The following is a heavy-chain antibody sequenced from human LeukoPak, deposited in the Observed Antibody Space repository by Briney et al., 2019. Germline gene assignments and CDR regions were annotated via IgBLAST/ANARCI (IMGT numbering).Heavy chain of an antibody. CDR2: IKSKTDGGTT. J-gene: IGHJ4*02. D-gene: IGHD3-3*01. CDR1: GFTFSNAW. Sequence: GGSLRLSCAASGFTFSNAWMSWVRQAPGKGLEWVGRIKSKTDGGTTDYAAPVKGRFTISRDDSKNTLYLQMNSLKTEDTAVYYCTTLRGATFGVSKNYWGQGTLVTVSS. V-gene: IGHV3-15*01. CDR3: TTLRGATFGVSKNY.